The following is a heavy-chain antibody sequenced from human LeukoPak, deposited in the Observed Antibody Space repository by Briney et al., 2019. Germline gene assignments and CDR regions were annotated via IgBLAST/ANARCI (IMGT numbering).Heavy chain of an antibody. V-gene: IGHV3-23*01. D-gene: IGHD1-26*01. CDR3: AKVLGHSGSYDP. CDR2: ISGSGGST. J-gene: IGHJ5*02. CDR1: GFTFSSYG. Sequence: PGGSLRLSCAASGFTFSSYGMSWVRQAPGKGLEWVSAISGSGGSTYYADSVKGRFTISRDNSKNTLYLQMNSLRAEDTAVYYCAKVLGHSGSYDPWGQGTLVTVSS.